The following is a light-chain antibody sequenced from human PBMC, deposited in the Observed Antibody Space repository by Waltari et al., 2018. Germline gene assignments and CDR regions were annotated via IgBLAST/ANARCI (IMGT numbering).Light chain of an antibody. V-gene: IGKV3-15*01. CDR2: GAS. CDR1: QSVTTN. Sequence: EIVMTQSLATLPVSPGERATLSCRASQSVTTNLAGYHQKPGQATRLLIYGASTRATGIPAMFSGSGSGTEFTLTISSLQSEDFAVYYCQQYNNWPPITFGQGTRLEIK. CDR3: QQYNNWPPIT. J-gene: IGKJ5*01.